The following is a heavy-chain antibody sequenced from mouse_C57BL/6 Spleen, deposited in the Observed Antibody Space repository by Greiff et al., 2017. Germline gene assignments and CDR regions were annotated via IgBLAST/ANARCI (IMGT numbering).Heavy chain of an antibody. CDR3: TKGYYGSSFYAMDY. CDR2: IDPENGDT. CDR1: GFNIKDDY. J-gene: IGHJ4*01. D-gene: IGHD1-1*01. V-gene: IGHV14-4*01. Sequence: VQLQQSGAELVRPGASVKLSCTASGFNIKDDYMHWVKQRPEQGLEWIGWIDPENGDTEYASKFQGKATRTADTSSNTAYLQLSSLTSEDTAVYYCTKGYYGSSFYAMDYWGQGTSVTVSS.